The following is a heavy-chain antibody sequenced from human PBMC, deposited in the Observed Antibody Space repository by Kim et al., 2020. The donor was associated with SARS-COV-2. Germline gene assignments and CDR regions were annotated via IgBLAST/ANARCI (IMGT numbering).Heavy chain of an antibody. D-gene: IGHD3-10*01. CDR3: ARGYGSGSPYGMDV. Sequence: HPSLTSRVTISVDRSKNQFSLKQSSVTAADTAVYYCARGYGSGSPYGMDVWGQGTTVTVSS. V-gene: IGHV4-30-2*01. J-gene: IGHJ6*02.